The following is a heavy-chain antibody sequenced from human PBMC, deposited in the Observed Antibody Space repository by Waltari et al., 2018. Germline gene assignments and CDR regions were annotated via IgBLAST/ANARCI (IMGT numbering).Heavy chain of an antibody. CDR2: IKTDGSET. Sequence: EVQVVESGGGLVQPGGSLRLSCAASGSPVRSYWMTWVRQVPGKGLGWVANIKTDGSETYYVDSVKGRFTISRDNTKNSLYLQMSSLRAEDTAVYYCAIGGVETSWYWRYWGQGTLVTVSS. V-gene: IGHV3-7*01. CDR1: GSPVRSYW. J-gene: IGHJ4*02. CDR3: AIGGVETSWYWRY. D-gene: IGHD6-13*01.